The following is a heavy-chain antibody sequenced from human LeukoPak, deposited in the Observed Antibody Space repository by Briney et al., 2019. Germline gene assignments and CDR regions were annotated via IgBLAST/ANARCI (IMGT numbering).Heavy chain of an antibody. D-gene: IGHD6-19*01. CDR3: ARDYSSGWSHAFDI. CDR2: MNPNSGNT. V-gene: IGHV1-8*01. CDR1: GYTFTSYD. Sequence: ASVKVSCKASGYTFTSYDINWVRQATGQGLEWMGWMNPNSGNTGYAQKFQGRVTMTRNTSISTAYMELSSLRSEDTAVYYCARDYSSGWSHAFDIWGQGTMVTVSS. J-gene: IGHJ3*02.